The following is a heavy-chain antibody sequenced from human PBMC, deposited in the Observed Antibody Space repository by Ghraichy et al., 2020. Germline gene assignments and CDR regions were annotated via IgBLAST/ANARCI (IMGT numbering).Heavy chain of an antibody. CDR1: GFTVSSNY. Sequence: GGSLRLSCAASGFTVSSNYMSWVRQAPGKGLEWVSVIYSGGSTYYADSVKGRFTISRDNSKNTLYLQMNSLRAEDTAVYYCARVRAVAGAVFDYWGQGTLVTVSS. CDR2: IYSGGST. CDR3: ARVRAVAGAVFDY. V-gene: IGHV3-53*01. D-gene: IGHD6-19*01. J-gene: IGHJ4*02.